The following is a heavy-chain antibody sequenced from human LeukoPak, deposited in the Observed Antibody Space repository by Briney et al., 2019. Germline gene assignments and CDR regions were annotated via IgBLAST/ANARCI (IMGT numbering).Heavy chain of an antibody. J-gene: IGHJ4*02. CDR2: ISSSSSYI. D-gene: IGHD6-6*01. V-gene: IGHV3-21*01. CDR3: ARGAVRYSSSSRVLDY. Sequence: GGSLRLSCAASGFTFSSYSMNWVRQAPGKRLEWVSSISSSSSYIYYADSVKGRFTISRDNAKNSLYLQMNSLRAEDTAVYYCARGAVRYSSSSRVLDYWGQGTLVTVSS. CDR1: GFTFSSYS.